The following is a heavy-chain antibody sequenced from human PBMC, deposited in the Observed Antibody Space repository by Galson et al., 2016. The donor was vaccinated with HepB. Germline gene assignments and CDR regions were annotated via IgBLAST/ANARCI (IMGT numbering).Heavy chain of an antibody. Sequence: SLRLSCAASGFIFSVYNMNWARQAPGKGLEWIAWITSSSDTMYYADSVKGRFTISRDNAKNSLYLEMNSLGDEDTAGYYCARDDYFRLGYWGQGTLVTVSS. CDR2: ITSSSDTM. V-gene: IGHV3-48*02. CDR3: ARDDYFRLGY. CDR1: GFIFSVYN. J-gene: IGHJ4*02. D-gene: IGHD3-16*01.